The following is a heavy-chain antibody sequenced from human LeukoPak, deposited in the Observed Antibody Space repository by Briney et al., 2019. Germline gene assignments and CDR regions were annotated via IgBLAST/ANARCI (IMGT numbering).Heavy chain of an antibody. V-gene: IGHV1-18*01. CDR2: GSTLNDNR. CDR1: GYIFTDYG. Sequence: ASVKVSCKASGYIFTDYGINWVRQAPGQGLEWMGWGSTLNDNRYYGQRFQGRVTMTTDPSTTTVYMELSSLRSDDTAVYYCARDGVGATCFDIWGQGTMLTVSS. CDR3: ARDGVGATCFDI. D-gene: IGHD1-26*01. J-gene: IGHJ3*02.